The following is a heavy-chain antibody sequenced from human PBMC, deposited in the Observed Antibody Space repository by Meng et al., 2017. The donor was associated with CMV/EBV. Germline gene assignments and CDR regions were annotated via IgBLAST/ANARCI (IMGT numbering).Heavy chain of an antibody. CDR1: GFTFSSYA. J-gene: IGHJ4*02. Sequence: SGFTFSSYAMHWGRQAPGKGLEWVAVISYDGSNKYYADSVKGRFTISRDNSKNTLYLQMNSLRAEDTAVYYCARIGVPAVIIYDFDYWGQGTLVTVSS. CDR2: ISYDGSNK. CDR3: ARIGVPAVIIYDFDY. V-gene: IGHV3-30*04. D-gene: IGHD2-2*01.